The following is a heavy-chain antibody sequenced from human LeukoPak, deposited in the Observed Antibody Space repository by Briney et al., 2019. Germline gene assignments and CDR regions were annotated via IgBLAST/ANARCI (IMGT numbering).Heavy chain of an antibody. CDR3: ATDYTDYSLDY. CDR1: GYIFTGYY. J-gene: IGHJ4*02. V-gene: IGHV1-2*02. CDR2: INPNSGDT. D-gene: IGHD4-11*01. Sequence: ASVKVSCKASGYIFTGYYMHWVRQAPGQGLEWMGWINPNSGDTNYAQKFQGRVTMTRDTSISTAYMELSRLRSEDTAVYYCATDYTDYSLDYWGQGTLVTVSS.